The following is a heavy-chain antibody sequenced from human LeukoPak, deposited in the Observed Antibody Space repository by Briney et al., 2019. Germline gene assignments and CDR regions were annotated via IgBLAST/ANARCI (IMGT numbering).Heavy chain of an antibody. CDR3: ARVKRWLQLRDY. Sequence: ASVKVSCKASGYTFTSYDINWVRQATGQGLEWMGWMNPNSGNTGYAQKFQGRVTMTRNTSISTAYMELSSLRSEDTAMYYCARVKRWLQLRDYWGQGTLVTVSS. CDR2: MNPNSGNT. V-gene: IGHV1-8*01. D-gene: IGHD5-24*01. J-gene: IGHJ4*02. CDR1: GYTFTSYD.